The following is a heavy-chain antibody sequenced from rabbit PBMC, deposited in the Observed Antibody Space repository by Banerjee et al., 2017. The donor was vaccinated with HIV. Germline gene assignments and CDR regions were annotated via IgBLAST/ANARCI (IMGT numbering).Heavy chain of an antibody. CDR3: ARDLAGVIGWNFGL. V-gene: IGHV1S40*01. D-gene: IGHD4-1*01. CDR2: INADGSGGT. CDR1: GFSFSSGYW. Sequence: QSLEESGGDLVKPGASLTLTCTASGFSFSSGYWMCWVRQAPGKGLELIACINADGSGGTYYASWVNGRFTISKTSWTTVTLQMTSQTAADTASYFCARDLAGVIGWNFGLWGPGTLVTVS. J-gene: IGHJ4*01.